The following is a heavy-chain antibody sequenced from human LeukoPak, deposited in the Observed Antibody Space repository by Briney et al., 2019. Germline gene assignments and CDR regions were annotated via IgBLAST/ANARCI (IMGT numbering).Heavy chain of an antibody. Sequence: SETLSLTCAVYGGSFSGYYWSWIRQPPGKGLEWIGEINHSGSTNYNPSLKSRVTISVDTSKNQFSLKLSSVTAADTAVYYCARRVAYCGGDCYYYFDYWGQGTLVTVSS. J-gene: IGHJ4*02. D-gene: IGHD2-21*02. CDR1: GGSFSGYY. CDR3: ARRVAYCGGDCYYYFDY. CDR2: INHSGST. V-gene: IGHV4-34*01.